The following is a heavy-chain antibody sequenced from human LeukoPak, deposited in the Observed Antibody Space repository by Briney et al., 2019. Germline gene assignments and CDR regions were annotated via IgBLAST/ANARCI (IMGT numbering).Heavy chain of an antibody. CDR3: ARRGSGWYWDY. D-gene: IGHD6-19*01. V-gene: IGHV5-51*01. Sequence: GESLKISCQGSGSRFISYWIGWVRQMPGKGLEWMGIIYPGDSDTRYSPSLQGQVTISADKSISTAYLQWSSLKASDTAMYYCARRGSGWYWDYWGQGTLVTVSS. J-gene: IGHJ4*02. CDR1: GSRFISYW. CDR2: IYPGDSDT.